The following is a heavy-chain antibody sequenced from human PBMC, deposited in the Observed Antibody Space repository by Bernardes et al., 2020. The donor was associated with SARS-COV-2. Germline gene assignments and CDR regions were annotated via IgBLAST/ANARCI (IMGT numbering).Heavy chain of an antibody. D-gene: IGHD6-19*01. CDR1: GGTFSSYA. CDR2: IIPILGIA. CDR3: ADKYGAGAFDI. Sequence: SVKVSCKASGGTFSSYAISWVRQAPGQGLEWMGRIIPILGIANYAQKFQGRVTITADKSTSTAYMELSSLRSEDTAVYYCADKYGAGAFDIWGQGTMVTVSS. J-gene: IGHJ3*02. V-gene: IGHV1-69*04.